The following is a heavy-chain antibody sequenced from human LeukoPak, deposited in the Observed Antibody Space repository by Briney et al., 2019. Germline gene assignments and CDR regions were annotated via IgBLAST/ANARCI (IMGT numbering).Heavy chain of an antibody. CDR2: INPSGGST. V-gene: IGHV1-46*01. D-gene: IGHD5-12*01. CDR1: GYTFTNYY. Sequence: ASVKVSCKASGYTFTNYYIHWVRQAPGQGLEWMGIINPSGGSTSYAQKFQGRVTMTRDTSTSTVYMELNSLRAEDTAVYYCARGPSGYHNTGGQGTLVTVSS. CDR3: ARGPSGYHNT. J-gene: IGHJ4*02.